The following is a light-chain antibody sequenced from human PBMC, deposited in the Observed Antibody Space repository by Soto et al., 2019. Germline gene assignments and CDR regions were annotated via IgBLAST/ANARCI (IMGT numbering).Light chain of an antibody. CDR2: GNG. Sequence: QAVLTQPPSVSGAPGQRVTISCTGSSSNIGAGYDVHWYQQVPGTAPKLLIYGNGNRPSGVPDRFSGSKSGTSASLAITGLQAEDEADYYCQSYDSSLSVVFGGGTKLTVL. J-gene: IGLJ2*01. CDR3: QSYDSSLSVV. V-gene: IGLV1-40*01. CDR1: SSNIGAGYD.